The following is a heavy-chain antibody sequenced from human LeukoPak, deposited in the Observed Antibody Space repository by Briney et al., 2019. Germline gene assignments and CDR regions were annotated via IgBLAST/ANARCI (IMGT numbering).Heavy chain of an antibody. CDR1: GYTLTELS. Sequence: ASVKVSCKVSGYTLTELSMHWVRQAPGKGLEWMGGFDPEDGETIYAQKFQGGVTMTEDTSTDTAYMELSSLRSEDTAVYYCATRYCSGGSCPNYYYYYINVWGKGTTVTISS. V-gene: IGHV1-24*01. J-gene: IGHJ6*03. CDR2: FDPEDGET. CDR3: ATRYCSGGSCPNYYYYYINV. D-gene: IGHD2-15*01.